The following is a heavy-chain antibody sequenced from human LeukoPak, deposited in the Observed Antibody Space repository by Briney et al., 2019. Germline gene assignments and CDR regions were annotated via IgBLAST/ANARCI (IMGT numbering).Heavy chain of an antibody. CDR1: GGSISSSSYY. Sequence: SETLSLTCTVSGGSISSSSYYWGWIRQPPGKGLEWIGSIYYSGSTYYNPSLKSRVTISVDTSKSQFSLKLSSVTAADTAVYYCARRGSGYDLGYYYGMDVWGQGTTVTVSS. V-gene: IGHV4-39*01. D-gene: IGHD5-12*01. CDR3: ARRGSGYDLGYYYGMDV. CDR2: IYYSGST. J-gene: IGHJ6*02.